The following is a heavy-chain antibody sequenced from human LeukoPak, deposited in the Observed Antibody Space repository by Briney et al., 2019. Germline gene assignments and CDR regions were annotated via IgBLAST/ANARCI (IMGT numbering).Heavy chain of an antibody. V-gene: IGHV3-48*03. J-gene: IGHJ4*02. CDR1: GFTFSSYE. D-gene: IGHD4-23*01. CDR2: ISSSGGLM. Sequence: PGGSLRLSCVASGFTFSSYEMNWVRQAPGQGLEWVSYISSSGGLMNYADSVKGRFTISRDNAKNSLYLQMNSLRVEDTAFYYCGGGNGHWGQGTLVTVSS. CDR3: GGGNGH.